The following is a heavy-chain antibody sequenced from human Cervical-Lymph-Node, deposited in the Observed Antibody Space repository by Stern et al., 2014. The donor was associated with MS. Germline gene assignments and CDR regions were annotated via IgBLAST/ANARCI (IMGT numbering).Heavy chain of an antibody. D-gene: IGHD5-12*01. CDR1: GFSLNTSGVA. V-gene: IGHV2-5*02. CDR2: IFLADDK. CDR3: ARSSPRVDGFDY. J-gene: IGHJ4*02. Sequence: QVTLKQSGPTLVKPTQTLTLKCVFSGFSLNTSGVAVGWIRQPPGQALEWLALIFLADDKRYSPSLKSRLTLTKFTSEDQVVLTMPSMDPLDTATYYCARSSPRVDGFDYWGQGILVTVSS.